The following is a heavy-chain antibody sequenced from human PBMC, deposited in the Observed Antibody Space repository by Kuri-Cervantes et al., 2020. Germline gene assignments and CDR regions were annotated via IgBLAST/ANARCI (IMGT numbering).Heavy chain of an antibody. J-gene: IGHJ6*03. Sequence: SVKVSCKASGGTFSSYAISWVRQAPGQGLEWMGGIIPIFGTANYAQKYQGRVTITTDESTGTAYMELSSLGSEDTAVYYCARGGSYYHPPHYYYYYYMDVWGKGTTVTVSS. V-gene: IGHV1-69*05. D-gene: IGHD1-26*01. CDR3: ARGGSYYHPPHYYYYYYMDV. CDR1: GGTFSSYA. CDR2: IIPIFGTA.